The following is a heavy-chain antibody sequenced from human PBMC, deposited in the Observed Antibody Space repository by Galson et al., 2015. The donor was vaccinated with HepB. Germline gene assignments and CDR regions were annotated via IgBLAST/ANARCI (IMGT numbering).Heavy chain of an antibody. CDR1: GFTFRGYW. V-gene: IGHV3-74*01. J-gene: IGHJ4*02. CDR3: ARLARATHFDY. Sequence: SLRLSCAASGFTFRGYWMHWVRQAPGKGLVWVSRTNSDGTSTDYADSVKGRFTISIDNVRNTLSPQLNSLRADDTAVYYCARLARATHFDYWGQGTLVSVSS. CDR2: TNSDGTST. D-gene: IGHD3-3*02.